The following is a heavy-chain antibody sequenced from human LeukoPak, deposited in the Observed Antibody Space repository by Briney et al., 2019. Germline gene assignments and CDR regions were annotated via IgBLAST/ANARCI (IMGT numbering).Heavy chain of an antibody. CDR1: GVSISSEY. CDR2: IYYSGST. Sequence: ETLSLTCTVFGVSISSEYYSWIRQPPGKGLEWIGYIYYSGSTNYNPSLKSRVTISVDKSKNQFSVKLSSVTAADTAVYYCARHHYDALYGMDVWGQGTTVTVSS. CDR3: ARHHYDALYGMDV. D-gene: IGHD3-22*01. V-gene: IGHV4-59*08. J-gene: IGHJ6*02.